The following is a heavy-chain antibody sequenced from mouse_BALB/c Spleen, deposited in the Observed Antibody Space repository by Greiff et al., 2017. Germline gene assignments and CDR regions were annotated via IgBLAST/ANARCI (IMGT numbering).Heavy chain of an antibody. Sequence: VQLQQSGPGLVKPSQSLSLTCSVTGYSITSGYYWNWIRQFPGNKLEWMGYISYDGSNNYNPSLKNRISITRDTSKNQFFLKLNSVTTEDTATYYCAKYGRRAYAMDYWGQGTSVTVSS. V-gene: IGHV3-6*02. J-gene: IGHJ4*01. D-gene: IGHD2-10*02. CDR2: ISYDGSN. CDR3: AKYGRRAYAMDY. CDR1: GYSITSGYY.